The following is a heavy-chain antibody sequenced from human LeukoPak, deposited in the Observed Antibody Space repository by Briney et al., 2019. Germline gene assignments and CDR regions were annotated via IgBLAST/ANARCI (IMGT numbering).Heavy chain of an antibody. CDR2: IYPSDSDT. D-gene: IGHD2-21*01. Sequence: GESLKISCKGSGYSFTSYWIGWVRQMPGKGLEWMGIIYPSDSDTRYSPSFQGQVTISADKSISTAYLQWSSLKASDTAMYYCARSHENCGGDCYGMDVWGQGTTVTVSS. CDR1: GYSFTSYW. CDR3: ARSHENCGGDCYGMDV. V-gene: IGHV5-51*01. J-gene: IGHJ6*02.